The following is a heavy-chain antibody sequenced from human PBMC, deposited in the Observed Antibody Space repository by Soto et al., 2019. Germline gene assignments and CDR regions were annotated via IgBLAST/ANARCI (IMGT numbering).Heavy chain of an antibody. D-gene: IGHD3-22*01. V-gene: IGHV4-4*02. J-gene: IGHJ4*02. CDR1: GGSISSSNW. Sequence: QVQLQESGPGLVKPSGTLSLTCAVSGGSISSSNWWSWVRQPPGKGLEWIGEIYHSGSTNYNPSLKSRATISXXKXKXXFSLKLSSVTAADTAVYYCARYYYDSSGYSSSFDYWGQGTLVTVSS. CDR2: IYHSGST. CDR3: ARYYYDSSGYSSSFDY.